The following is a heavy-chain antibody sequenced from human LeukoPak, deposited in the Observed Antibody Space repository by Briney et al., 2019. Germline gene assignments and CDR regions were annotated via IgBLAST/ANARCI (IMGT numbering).Heavy chain of an antibody. J-gene: IGHJ4*02. D-gene: IGHD6-13*01. Sequence: GASVKVSCKASGYTFTGYYMHWVRQAPGQGLEWMGWINPNSGGTNYAQKFQGRVTMTRDTAITTAYLDLTSLTFDDTAVYYCARNPASAVCDYWGQGTLVTVSS. CDR3: ARNPASAVCDY. CDR2: INPNSGGT. CDR1: GYTFTGYY. V-gene: IGHV1-2*02.